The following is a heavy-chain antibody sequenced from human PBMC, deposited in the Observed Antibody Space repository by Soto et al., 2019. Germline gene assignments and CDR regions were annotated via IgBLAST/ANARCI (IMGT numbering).Heavy chain of an antibody. J-gene: IGHJ6*02. CDR1: GFTFSSYG. CDR2: IWYDGSNK. D-gene: IGHD4-17*01. Sequence: QVQLVESGGGVVQPGRSLRLSCAASGFTFSSYGMHWVRQAPGKGLEWVAVIWYDGSNKYYADSVKGRFTISRDNSKKTLYLEKNSLRAEDTGVDFWARGWGTTVVSYYYYGMDVWGQGTTVTVSS. V-gene: IGHV3-33*01. CDR3: ARGWGTTVVSYYYYGMDV.